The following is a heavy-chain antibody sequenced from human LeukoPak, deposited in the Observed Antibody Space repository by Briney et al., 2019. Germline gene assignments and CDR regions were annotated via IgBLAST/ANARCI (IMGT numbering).Heavy chain of an antibody. CDR1: GGSISSSTYY. D-gene: IGHD1-26*01. CDR2: IYYSGNT. Sequence: SETLSLTCTVSGGSISSSTYYWGWIRQPPGKGLEWIGNIYYSGNTYYNPSLKSRVTISVDTSKNQFSLKLSSVTAADTAVYYCATTTIRLGYWGQGTLVTVSS. J-gene: IGHJ4*02. CDR3: ATTTIRLGY. V-gene: IGHV4-39*07.